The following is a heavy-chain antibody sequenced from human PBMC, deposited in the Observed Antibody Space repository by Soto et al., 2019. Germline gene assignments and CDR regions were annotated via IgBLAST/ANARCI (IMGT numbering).Heavy chain of an antibody. CDR3: VRCRSGYCNFAY. V-gene: IGHV1-2*04. CDR2: INPNSGGT. D-gene: IGHD3-22*01. CDR1: GYMFTSYD. Sequence: GASVKVSCKASGYMFTSYDINWVRQATGQGLEWMGWINPNSGGTNYAQKFQGWVTMTRDTSISTAYMELSRLRSDDTAVYYCVRCRSGYCNFAYWGQGTLVTVSS. J-gene: IGHJ4*02.